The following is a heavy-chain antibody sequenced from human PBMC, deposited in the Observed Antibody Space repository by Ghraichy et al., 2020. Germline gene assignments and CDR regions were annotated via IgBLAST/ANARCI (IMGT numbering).Heavy chain of an antibody. CDR1: GFTFSTYT. J-gene: IGHJ4*02. CDR3: AKLSLALTADY. CDR2: ISDSGGHT. D-gene: IGHD7-27*01. V-gene: IGHV3-23*01. Sequence: GGSLRLSCAASGFTFSTYTMPWVRQPPGKGLEWVSSISDSGGHTFYADSVKGRFAISRDNSKRTLYLQMSSLRAEDTALYYCAKLSLALTADYWGQGALVTVSS.